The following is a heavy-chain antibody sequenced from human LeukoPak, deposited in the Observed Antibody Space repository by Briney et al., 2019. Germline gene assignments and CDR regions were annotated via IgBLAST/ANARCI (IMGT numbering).Heavy chain of an antibody. J-gene: IGHJ4*02. V-gene: IGHV3-48*01. CDR2: ISSSSSTI. CDR3: ARDVRYCSSTSCSIGDFDY. Sequence: GGSLKLSCAASGFTFSSYSMNWVRQAPGKGLEWVSYISSSSSTIYYADSVRGRFTISRDNAKNSLYLQMNSLRAEDTAVYYCARDVRYCSSTSCSIGDFDYWGQGTLVTVSS. D-gene: IGHD2-2*01. CDR1: GFTFSSYS.